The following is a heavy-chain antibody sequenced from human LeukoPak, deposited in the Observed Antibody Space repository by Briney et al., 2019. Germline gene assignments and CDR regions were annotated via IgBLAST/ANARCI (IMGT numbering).Heavy chain of an antibody. CDR1: GGSISSGDYY. J-gene: IGHJ6*02. CDR3: ASLGGSGYYYYYYYGMDV. V-gene: IGHV4-30-4*01. CDR2: IYYSGST. D-gene: IGHD3-22*01. Sequence: PSETLSLTCTVSGGSISSGDYYWSWIRQPPGKGLEWIGYIYYSGSTYYNPSLKSRVTISVDTPKNQFSLKLSSVTAADTAVYYCASLGGSGYYYYYYYGMDVWGQGTTVTVSS.